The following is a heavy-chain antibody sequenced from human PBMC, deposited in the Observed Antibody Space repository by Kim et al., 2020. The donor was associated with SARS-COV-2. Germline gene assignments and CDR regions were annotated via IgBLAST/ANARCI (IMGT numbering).Heavy chain of an antibody. V-gene: IGHV4-59*13. J-gene: IGHJ3*02. Sequence: SETLSLTCTVSGGSISSYYWSWIRQPPGKGLEWIGYIYYSGSTNYNPSLKSRVTISVDTSKNQFSLKLSSVTAADTAVYYCARGSLAGRFLEWLSSRDAFDIWGQGTMVTVSS. CDR2: IYYSGST. CDR1: GGSISSYY. CDR3: ARGSLAGRFLEWLSSRDAFDI. D-gene: IGHD3-3*01.